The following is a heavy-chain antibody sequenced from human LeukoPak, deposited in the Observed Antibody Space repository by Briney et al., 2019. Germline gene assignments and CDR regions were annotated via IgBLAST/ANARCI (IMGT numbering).Heavy chain of an antibody. D-gene: IGHD3-16*01. CDR3: ASKVGVMGEVYFDY. Sequence: GGSLRLSCAASGFTFGNYWMHWIRQAPGKGLMWVSRINTDGSGTYYADSVKGRFTVSRDNAKNMLYLQMNSLRDEDTAVYYCASKVGVMGEVYFDYWGQGTLVTVSS. J-gene: IGHJ4*02. CDR1: GFTFGNYW. CDR2: INTDGSGT. V-gene: IGHV3-74*01.